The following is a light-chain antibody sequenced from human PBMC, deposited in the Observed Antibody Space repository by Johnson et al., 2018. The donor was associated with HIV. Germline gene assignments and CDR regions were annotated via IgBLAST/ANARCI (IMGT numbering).Light chain of an antibody. J-gene: IGLJ1*01. CDR3: GTWDSSLNVYV. CDR1: SSNIGNNY. Sequence: QSVLTQPPSVSAAPGQKVTISCSGSSSNIGNNYVSWYQQLPGTAPKLLIYENNKRPSGIPDRFSGSKSGTSATLGITGLQTGDEVDYYCGTWDSSLNVYVFGTGTKVTVL. V-gene: IGLV1-51*02. CDR2: ENN.